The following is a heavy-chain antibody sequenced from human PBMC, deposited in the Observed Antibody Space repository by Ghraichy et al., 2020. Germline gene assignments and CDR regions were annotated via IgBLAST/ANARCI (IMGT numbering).Heavy chain of an antibody. J-gene: IGHJ4*02. CDR1: GDTFTDYY. CDR2: INPNSGGT. CDR3: SRDVSGSYDY. V-gene: IGHV1-2*02. D-gene: IGHD1-26*01. Sequence: ASVKVSCKASGDTFTDYYMHWGRQAPGQGLEWMGLINPNSGGTTYAQKFQGRVTMTRDTSISTAYMELSRLTSDDTALYYCSRDVSGSYDYWGQGTLVTVSS.